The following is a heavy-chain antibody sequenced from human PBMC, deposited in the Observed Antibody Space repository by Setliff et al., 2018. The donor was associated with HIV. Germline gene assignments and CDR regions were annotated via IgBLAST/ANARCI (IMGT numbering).Heavy chain of an antibody. Sequence: SGPTLVNPTQTLTLTCTFSGFSLNTVGMCVSWIRQPPGKALEWLARIDRDDDKYYITSLKTRLTISKDTSKNQVVLTMTNMDPVDSGTHFCARTRPPSGLASAYFFDSWGQGTLVTVSS. CDR2: IDRDDDK. V-gene: IGHV2-70*11. J-gene: IGHJ4*02. CDR1: GFSLNTVGMC. CDR3: ARTRPPSGLASAYFFDS. D-gene: IGHD6-25*01.